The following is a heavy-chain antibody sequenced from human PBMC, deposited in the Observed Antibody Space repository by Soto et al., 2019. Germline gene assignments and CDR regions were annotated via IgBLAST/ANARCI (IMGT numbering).Heavy chain of an antibody. CDR1: GYTFTSYG. CDR3: ARDPLWFGELSSFDY. CDR2: ISADNGNT. Sequence: ASVKVSCKASGYTFTSYGISWVRQAPGQRLEWMGWISADNGNTNYAQKLQGRVSVSRDTSASTGYMELSSLTYEDTAVCYCARDPLWFGELSSFDYWGQGTLVTVSS. D-gene: IGHD3-10*01. V-gene: IGHV1-18*01. J-gene: IGHJ4*02.